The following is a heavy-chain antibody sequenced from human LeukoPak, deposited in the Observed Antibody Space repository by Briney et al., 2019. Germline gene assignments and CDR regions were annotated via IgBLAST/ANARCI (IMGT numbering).Heavy chain of an antibody. CDR1: GGSISSGNW. J-gene: IGHJ4*02. V-gene: IGHV4-39*01. CDR2: IYYSGST. CDR3: ARHGHYDIAAPFDY. D-gene: IGHD6-6*01. Sequence: SETLSLTCAVSGGSISSGNWWDWVRQPPGKGLEWIGSIYYSGSTYYNPSLKSRVTISVDTSKNQFSLKLSSVTAADTAVYYCARHGHYDIAAPFDYWGQGTLVTVSS.